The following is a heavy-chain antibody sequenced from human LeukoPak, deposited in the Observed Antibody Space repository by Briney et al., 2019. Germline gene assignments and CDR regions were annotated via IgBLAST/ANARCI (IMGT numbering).Heavy chain of an antibody. CDR1: GFTFDDYG. CDR3: AASFGDYVNWFDP. D-gene: IGHD4-17*01. CDR2: INWNGGST. V-gene: IGHV3-20*01. Sequence: PGGSLRLSCAASGFTFDDYGMSWVRQAPGKGLEWVSGINWNGGSTGYADSVKGRFTISRGNAKNSLYLQMNSLRAEDTALYHCAASFGDYVNWFDPWGQGTLVTVSS. J-gene: IGHJ5*02.